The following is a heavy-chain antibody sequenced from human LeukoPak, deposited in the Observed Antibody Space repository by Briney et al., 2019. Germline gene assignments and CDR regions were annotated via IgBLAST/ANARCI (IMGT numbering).Heavy chain of an antibody. CDR3: ARGVAGTPLTDY. Sequence: ASLKVSCKASGYTFTAYYMHCGRQAPGQGLESMGWINPNSGGTNYAQKFQGRVTMTRDTSISTAYMELSRLRSDDTAVYYCARGVAGTPLTDYWGQGTLVTVSS. CDR1: GYTFTAYY. D-gene: IGHD6-19*01. CDR2: INPNSGGT. V-gene: IGHV1-2*02. J-gene: IGHJ4*02.